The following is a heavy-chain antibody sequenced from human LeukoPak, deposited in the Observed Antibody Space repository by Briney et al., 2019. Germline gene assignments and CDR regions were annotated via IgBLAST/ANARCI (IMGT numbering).Heavy chain of an antibody. CDR1: GFTFSSYS. D-gene: IGHD6-19*01. V-gene: IGHV3-21*01. Sequence: PGGSLRLSCAASGFTFSSYSMNWVRQAPGKGLEWVSSISSSSSYIYYADSVKGRFTISRDNAKNSLYLQMNSLRAEDTAVYYCARVVAPGWTTDYWGQGTLVTVSS. J-gene: IGHJ4*02. CDR2: ISSSSSYI. CDR3: ARVVAPGWTTDY.